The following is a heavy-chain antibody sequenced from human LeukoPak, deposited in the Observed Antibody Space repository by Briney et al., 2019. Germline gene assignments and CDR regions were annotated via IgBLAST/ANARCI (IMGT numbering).Heavy chain of an antibody. CDR2: ISSSSSYI. D-gene: IGHD3-10*01. CDR3: ARGSLLWFGELFIDY. CDR1: GFTFSSYS. Sequence: GGSLRLPSAASGFTFSSYSVNWVRQAPGKGLEWVSSISSSSSYIYYADSVKGRFTISRDNAKNSLYLQMNSLRAEDTAVYYCARGSLLWFGELFIDYWGQGTLVTVSS. V-gene: IGHV3-21*01. J-gene: IGHJ4*02.